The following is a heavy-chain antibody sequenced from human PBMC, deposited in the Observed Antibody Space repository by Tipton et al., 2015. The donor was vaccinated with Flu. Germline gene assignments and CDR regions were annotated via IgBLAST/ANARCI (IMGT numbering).Heavy chain of an antibody. V-gene: IGHV4-39*07. CDR3: ATTTYYYGSGSHDY. CDR2: VYHGGTT. J-gene: IGHJ4*02. CDR1: GDSISSNFYY. D-gene: IGHD3-10*01. Sequence: TLSLTCTVSGDSISSNFYYWSWIRQPAGKGLEWIGCVYHGGTTYYNPSLKSRVAISLDTFQNQFSLKLTSVTAADTAVYYCATTTYYYGSGSHDYWGQGTLVTVSS.